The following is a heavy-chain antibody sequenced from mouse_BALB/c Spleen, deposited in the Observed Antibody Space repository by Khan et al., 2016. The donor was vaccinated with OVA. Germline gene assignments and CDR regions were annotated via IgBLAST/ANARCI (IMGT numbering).Heavy chain of an antibody. D-gene: IGHD2-2*01. Sequence: VQLQESGAELARPGASVKLSCKASGYTFPDYYINWVKQRTGQGLEWIGEIYPGSGNTYYNETFQDKATLTASKSSSTAFMQLNSLTSEDSSVYFCARSGIGSCAYWGQGTLVTVSA. CDR2: IYPGSGNT. J-gene: IGHJ3*01. V-gene: IGHV1-77*01. CDR3: ARSGIGSCAY. CDR1: GYTFPDYY.